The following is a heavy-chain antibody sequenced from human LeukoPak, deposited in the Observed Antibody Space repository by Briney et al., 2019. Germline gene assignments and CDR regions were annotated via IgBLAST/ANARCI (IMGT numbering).Heavy chain of an antibody. CDR1: GFGFSNFW. CDR2: IKEDGSLK. Sequence: GGSLRLSCAASGFGFSNFWMSWVRQAPGKGPEWVANIKEDGSLKNYVDSVEGRFTVSRDNAKNTLYLQMNSLRAEDTAVYYCARDYYDSSGLSDYWGQGTLVTVSS. CDR3: ARDYYDSSGLSDY. J-gene: IGHJ4*02. D-gene: IGHD3-22*01. V-gene: IGHV3-7*01.